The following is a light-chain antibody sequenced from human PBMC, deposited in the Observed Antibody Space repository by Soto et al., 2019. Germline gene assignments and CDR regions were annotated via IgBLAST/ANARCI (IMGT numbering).Light chain of an antibody. J-gene: IGKJ1*01. CDR3: QHYNVWPPWT. CDR1: QNVRRN. CDR2: GAI. Sequence: EIVMTQSPATLSVSPEDRVTLSCRASQNVRRNIAWYQQKPGQAPSLLIFGAITRATGIQARFSGSGSGTEFTLTISSLQSEDSAIYYCQHYNVWPPWTFGQGTKV. V-gene: IGKV3-15*01.